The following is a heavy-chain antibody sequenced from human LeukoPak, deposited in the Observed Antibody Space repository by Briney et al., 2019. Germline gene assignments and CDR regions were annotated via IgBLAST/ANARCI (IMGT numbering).Heavy chain of an antibody. J-gene: IGHJ4*02. CDR2: IKQDGSEK. D-gene: IGHD3-22*01. CDR1: GFTFSSYW. V-gene: IGHV3-7*04. CDR3: ARGPYYYDSSGSYYFDY. Sequence: GGSLRLSCAASGFTFSSYWMSWVRQAPGKGLEWVANIKQDGSEKYYVDSAKGRFTISRDNAKNSLYLQMNSLRAEDTAVYYCARGPYYYDSSGSYYFDYWGQGTLVTVSS.